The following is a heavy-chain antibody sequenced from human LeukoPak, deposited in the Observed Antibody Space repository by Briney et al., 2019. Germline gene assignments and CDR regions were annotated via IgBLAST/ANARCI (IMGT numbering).Heavy chain of an antibody. CDR3: ARALPGDLGSYFDY. J-gene: IGHJ4*02. Sequence: SQTLSLTCAVPGGSISSGGYSWSWIRQPPGKGLEWIGYIYHSGSTYYNPSLKSRVTISVDRSKNQFSLKLSSVTAADTAVYYCARALPGDLGSYFDYWGQGTLVTVSS. D-gene: IGHD7-27*01. CDR1: GGSISSGGYS. V-gene: IGHV4-30-2*01. CDR2: IYHSGST.